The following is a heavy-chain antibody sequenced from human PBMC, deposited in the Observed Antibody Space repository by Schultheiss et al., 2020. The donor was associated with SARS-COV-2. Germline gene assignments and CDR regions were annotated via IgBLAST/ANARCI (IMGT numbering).Heavy chain of an antibody. V-gene: IGHV4-59*01. D-gene: IGHD3-16*01. Sequence: SETLSLTCAVYGGSFSGYYWSWVRQPPGKGLEWIGYVRLSGSTDYNPSLRSRVTISVDTSKNQFSLRLTSVTAADTAVYYCARDAGLTPTGGRGMDVWGQGTTVTVSS. J-gene: IGHJ6*02. CDR3: ARDAGLTPTGGRGMDV. CDR2: VRLSGST. CDR1: GGSFSGYY.